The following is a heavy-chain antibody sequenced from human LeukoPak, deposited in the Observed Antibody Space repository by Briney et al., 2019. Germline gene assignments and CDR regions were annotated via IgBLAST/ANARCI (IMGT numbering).Heavy chain of an antibody. Sequence: SETLSLTCTVSGGSISGYYWSWIRQPPGKGLEWIGYIFSSGSTNYNPSLKSRVTISEDTSVNQFSLKLSSVTAADAAVYYCARHYYDRSDSYSFDYWGQGTLVTVSS. V-gene: IGHV4-59*08. D-gene: IGHD3-22*01. CDR3: ARHYYDRSDSYSFDY. J-gene: IGHJ4*02. CDR1: GGSISGYY. CDR2: IFSSGST.